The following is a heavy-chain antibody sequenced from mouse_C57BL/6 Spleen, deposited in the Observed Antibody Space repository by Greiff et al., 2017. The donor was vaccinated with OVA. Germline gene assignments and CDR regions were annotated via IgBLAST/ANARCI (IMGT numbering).Heavy chain of an antibody. J-gene: IGHJ2*01. CDR3: ARVERDRYYFDY. CDR2: ILPGSGSP. CDR1: GYTFTGYW. Sequence: VKLQQSGAELMKPGASVKLSCKATGYTFTGYWLEWVKQRHGHGLEWIGEILPGSGSPTYNEKFTGKATFNADTSSNTAYMQLSSLTTEDSAIYYCARVERDRYYFDYWGQGTTLTVSS. D-gene: IGHD3-3*01. V-gene: IGHV1-9*01.